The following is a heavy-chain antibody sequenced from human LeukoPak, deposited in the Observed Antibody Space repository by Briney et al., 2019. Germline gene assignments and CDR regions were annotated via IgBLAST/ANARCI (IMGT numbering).Heavy chain of an antibody. CDR3: ARDKYVIDY. CDR2: IYTSGST. D-gene: IGHD3-16*01. J-gene: IGHJ4*02. V-gene: IGHV4-61*02. Sequence: SETLCLTCTVSGGSISSGSYYWSWIRQPAGKGLEWIGRIYTSGSTNYNPSLKSRVTISVDTSKNQFSLKLSSVTAADTAVYYCARDKYVIDYWGQGTLVTVSS. CDR1: GGSISSGSYY.